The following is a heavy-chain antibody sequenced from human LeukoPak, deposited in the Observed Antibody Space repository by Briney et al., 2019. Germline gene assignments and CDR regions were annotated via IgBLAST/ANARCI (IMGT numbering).Heavy chain of an antibody. CDR3: ARVSLRWLPSRSY. J-gene: IGHJ4*02. CDR1: GFTFSDYY. CDR2: ISSSGSTI. Sequence: GGSLRLSCAASGFTFSDYYMSWIRQAPGKGLEWVSYISSSGSTIYYADSVKGRFTISRDNAKNSLYLQMNSLRAEDTAVYYCARVSLRWLPSRSYWGQGTLVTVSS. D-gene: IGHD4-23*01. V-gene: IGHV3-11*01.